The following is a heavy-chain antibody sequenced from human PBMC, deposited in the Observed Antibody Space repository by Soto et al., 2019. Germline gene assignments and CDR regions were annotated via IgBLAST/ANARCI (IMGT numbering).Heavy chain of an antibody. CDR2: IYKSATT. CDR1: GDSISTVDYF. V-gene: IGHV4-30-4*01. D-gene: IGHD2-15*01. CDR3: ARGRYCLTGRCFPNWFDS. Sequence: QVQLLESGPGLVKPSQTLSLTCSVSGDSISTVDYFWAWIRQPPGQALEYIGYIYKSATTYYNPSCEIRVAISLDTSKSQFSLNVTSVTAADTAVYFCARGRYCLTGRCFPNWFDSWGQGTLVTVSS. J-gene: IGHJ5*01.